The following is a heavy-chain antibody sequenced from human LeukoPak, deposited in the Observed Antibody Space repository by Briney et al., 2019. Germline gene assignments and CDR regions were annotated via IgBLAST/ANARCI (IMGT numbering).Heavy chain of an antibody. CDR1: GGSISSYY. D-gene: IGHD3-22*01. J-gene: IGHJ4*02. CDR2: IYTSGST. V-gene: IGHV4-4*09. Sequence: SETLSLTCTVSGGSISSYYWSWIRQPPGKGLEWIGYIYTSGSTNYNPSLKSRVTISVDTSKNQFSLKLSSVTAADTAVYYCARGHDSSGYYYPPLLDYWGQGTLVTVSS. CDR3: ARGHDSSGYYYPPLLDY.